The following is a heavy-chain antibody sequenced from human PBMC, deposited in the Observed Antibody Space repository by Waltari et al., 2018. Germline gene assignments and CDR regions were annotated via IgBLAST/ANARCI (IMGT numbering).Heavy chain of an antibody. CDR3: ARVIRRQNMVRGVMGWFDP. CDR2: INHGGRT. J-gene: IGHJ5*02. CDR1: GGSFSGYY. V-gene: IGHV4-34*01. D-gene: IGHD3-10*01. Sequence: QVQLQQWGAGLLKPSETLSLTCAVYGGSFSGYYWRWIRQPPGKGLEWIGEINHGGRTNYNPSLKSRVPVSVDTSNNQFSLKLGSVTAADTAVYYCARVIRRQNMVRGVMGWFDPWGQGTLVTVSS.